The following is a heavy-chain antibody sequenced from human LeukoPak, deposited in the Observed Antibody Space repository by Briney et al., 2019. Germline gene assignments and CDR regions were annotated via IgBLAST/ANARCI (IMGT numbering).Heavy chain of an antibody. Sequence: GGSLRLSCAASGFAFSDYYMSWISQAPGKGLEWISYISSSNSNTNYADSVKGRFTISRDNAKNSLYLQMNSLIDEDSAVYYCARDGGKYCGSTSCYSGYYYYGMDVWGQGTTVTVSS. CDR3: ARDGGKYCGSTSCYSGYYYYGMDV. D-gene: IGHD2-2*01. CDR1: GFAFSDYY. CDR2: ISSSNSNT. V-gene: IGHV3-11*06. J-gene: IGHJ6*02.